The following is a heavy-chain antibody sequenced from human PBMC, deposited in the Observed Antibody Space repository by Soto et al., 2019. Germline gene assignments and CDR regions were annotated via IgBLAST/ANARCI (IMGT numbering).Heavy chain of an antibody. J-gene: IGHJ4*02. CDR1: GYTFTDNY. V-gene: IGHV1-2*02. CDR2: INPKSGGT. D-gene: IGHD3-10*01. Sequence: QVQLVQSGAEVKKPGASVKVSCKASGYTFTDNYLHWVRQAPGQGLEWMGWINPKSGGTDFALRFQGRVSMNRDTAITTAYMELRRLRSDDTAVYYCARAYSGSGSPKFWGQGTLVTVSS. CDR3: ARAYSGSGSPKF.